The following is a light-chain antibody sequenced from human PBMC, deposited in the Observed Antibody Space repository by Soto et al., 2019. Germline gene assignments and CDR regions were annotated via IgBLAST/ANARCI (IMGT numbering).Light chain of an antibody. Sequence: TLSCRASQSVSSNLAWYQQKPGQAPRLLIYGASTRATGIPARFSGSGSGTEFTLTISSLQSEDFAVYYCQQYNNWRTFGQRTKVDIK. J-gene: IGKJ1*01. V-gene: IGKV3-15*01. CDR2: GAS. CDR1: QSVSSN. CDR3: QQYNNWRT.